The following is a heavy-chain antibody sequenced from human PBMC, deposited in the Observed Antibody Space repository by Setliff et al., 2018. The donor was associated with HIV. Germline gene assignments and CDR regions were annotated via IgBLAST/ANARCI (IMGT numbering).Heavy chain of an antibody. V-gene: IGHV4-34*01. CDR1: GGDLTNHY. Sequence: PSETLSLTCAVYGGDLTNHYWSWVRQAPGKGLEWIGEITDDGSGTYNPSLKSRVTMSVDTSTNRFSLKLKSVTATDTAVYYCARVRGSSSLFYFDYWGQGTLVTVSS. D-gene: IGHD6-13*01. J-gene: IGHJ4*02. CDR3: ARVRGSSSLFYFDY. CDR2: ITDDGSG.